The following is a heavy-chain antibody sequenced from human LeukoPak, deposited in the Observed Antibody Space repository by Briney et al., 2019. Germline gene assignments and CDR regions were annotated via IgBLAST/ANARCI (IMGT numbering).Heavy chain of an antibody. J-gene: IGHJ4*02. CDR1: GGSFSGYY. CDR3: GRVPLYYDSSALDY. D-gene: IGHD3-22*01. CDR2: INHSGST. Sequence: SETLSLTCAVYGGSFSGYYWSWIRQPPGKGLEWIGEINHSGSTNYNPSLKSRVTISVDTSKNQFSLKLSSVTAADTAVYYCGRVPLYYDSSALDYWGQGTLVTVSS. V-gene: IGHV4-34*01.